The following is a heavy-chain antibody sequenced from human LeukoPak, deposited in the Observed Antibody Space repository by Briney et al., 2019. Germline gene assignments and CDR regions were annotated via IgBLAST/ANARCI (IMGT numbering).Heavy chain of an antibody. CDR2: IYYSGST. V-gene: IGHV4-39*01. CDR3: ARLYSSGWYFIKEVFDAFDI. D-gene: IGHD6-19*01. Sequence: PSETLSLTCTVSGGSISSSSYYWGWLRQPPGTGLEWIGSIYYSGSTYYNPSLKSRVTISVDTSKTQFSLKLSSVTAADTAVYYCARLYSSGWYFIKEVFDAFDIWGQGTMVTVSS. CDR1: GGSISSSSYY. J-gene: IGHJ3*02.